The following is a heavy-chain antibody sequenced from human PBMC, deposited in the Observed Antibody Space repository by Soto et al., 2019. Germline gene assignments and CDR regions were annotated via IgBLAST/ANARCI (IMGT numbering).Heavy chain of an antibody. CDR2: IYYSGST. D-gene: IGHD3-22*01. CDR3: ARLGQYDSSGYDAFDI. Sequence: PSETLSLTCTVSGGSISLYYWSWIRQPPGKGLEWIGHIYYSGSTNYISSLKSRVTISVDTSKNQFSLKLSSVTAADTALYYCARLGQYDSSGYDAFDIWGQGTMVTVSS. CDR1: GGSISLYY. V-gene: IGHV4-59*08. J-gene: IGHJ3*02.